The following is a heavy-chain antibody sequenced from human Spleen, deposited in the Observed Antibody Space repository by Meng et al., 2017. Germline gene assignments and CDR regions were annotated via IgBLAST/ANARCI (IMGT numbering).Heavy chain of an antibody. CDR1: AYTFTGHY. V-gene: IGHV1-2*02. CDR3: ARAVTSPDYYYYYHMDV. D-gene: IGHD4-17*01. J-gene: IGHJ6*02. Sequence: QVQLVQSGAELKKPGASVKVSCKASAYTFTGHYIHWVRQAPGQGLEWMGWINPNSGGTNFAQKFQGRVTMTRDTSISTAYMELSSLRSDDTAVYYCARAVTSPDYYYYYHMDVWGQGTTVTVSS. CDR2: INPNSGGT.